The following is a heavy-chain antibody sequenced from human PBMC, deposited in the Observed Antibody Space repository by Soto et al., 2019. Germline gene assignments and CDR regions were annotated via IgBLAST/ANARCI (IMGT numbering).Heavy chain of an antibody. J-gene: IGHJ4*02. V-gene: IGHV1-69*19. Sequence: QVQLVQSGAEMKKPGSSVKVSCQSSGGTFNTYAMNWVRQAPGQGPEWMGDISPMFGAANYAPKFQGRVTITADESTGTSYMHLSSLPSEDTALYFWAREVQVHTPAFVYWGQGTLVTVSS. D-gene: IGHD3-10*01. CDR3: AREVQVHTPAFVY. CDR1: GGTFNTYA. CDR2: ISPMFGAA.